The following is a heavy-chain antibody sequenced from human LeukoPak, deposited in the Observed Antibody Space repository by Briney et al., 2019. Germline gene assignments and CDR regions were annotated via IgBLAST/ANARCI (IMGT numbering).Heavy chain of an antibody. CDR1: GFTFSSYS. D-gene: IGHD3-10*02. CDR3: AELGITMIGGV. Sequence: GGSLRLSCAASGFTFSSYSMNLVRHAPGERLGRGSYICSNSSTIYYADTVKGRFTISRHNAKNSLYLQMNSLRAEDTAVYYCAELGITMIGGVWGKGTTVTISS. J-gene: IGHJ6*04. CDR2: ICSNSSTI. V-gene: IGHV3-48*01.